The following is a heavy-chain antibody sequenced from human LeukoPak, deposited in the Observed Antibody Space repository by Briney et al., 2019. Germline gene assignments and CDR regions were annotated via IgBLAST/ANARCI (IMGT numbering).Heavy chain of an antibody. J-gene: IGHJ6*03. Sequence: SVKVSCKASGGTFSSYAISWVRQAPGQGLEWMGGIIPIFGTANYAQKFQGRVTITADESTSTAYMELSSLRSEDTAVYYCARDYGDIVVVPAAVPSYCYYYMDVWGKGTTVTVSS. V-gene: IGHV1-69*01. CDR3: ARDYGDIVVVPAAVPSYCYYYMDV. D-gene: IGHD2-2*01. CDR2: IIPIFGTA. CDR1: GGTFSSYA.